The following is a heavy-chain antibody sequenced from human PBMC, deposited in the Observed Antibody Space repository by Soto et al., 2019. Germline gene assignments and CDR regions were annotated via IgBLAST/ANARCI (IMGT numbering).Heavy chain of an antibody. CDR2: IYWVDDK. Sequence: QITLKESGPTLVKPTQTLTLTCTFSGFSLSTSGVGVGWIRQPPGKDLEWLALIYWVDDKRYSPSLKSRLTITKDTSKNQVVLTMTTMDPVDTATYYCARTIPYFDYWGQGTLVTVSS. CDR1: GFSLSTSGVG. J-gene: IGHJ4*02. CDR3: ARTIPYFDY. V-gene: IGHV2-5*02. D-gene: IGHD2-2*02.